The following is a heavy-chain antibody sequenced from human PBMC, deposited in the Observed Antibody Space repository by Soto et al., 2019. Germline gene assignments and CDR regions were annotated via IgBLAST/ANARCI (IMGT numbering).Heavy chain of an antibody. J-gene: IGHJ4*02. V-gene: IGHV3-48*01. CDR1: GFSFSSYS. CDR3: ARDGSGAL. Sequence: GGSLRLSCAASGFSFSSYSMNWVRQAPGKGLEWVSYISSSSSTIYYADSVKGRFTISRDNAKNSLYLQMNGLRAEDTAVYYCARDGSGALWGQGTLVTVSS. CDR2: ISSSSSTI. D-gene: IGHD3-3*01.